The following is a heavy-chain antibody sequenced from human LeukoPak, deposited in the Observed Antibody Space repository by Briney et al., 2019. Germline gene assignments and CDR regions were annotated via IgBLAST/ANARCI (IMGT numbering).Heavy chain of an antibody. V-gene: IGHV3-7*01. J-gene: IGHJ6*04. CDR3: ARIDFWMGMDV. CDR2: IKTDGSEK. Sequence: GGSLRLSCEGSGFTFSNYWMSWVRQAPGKGLEWVANIKTDGSEKYYVDSVKGRFTISRDNAKNSLYLQMNSLRAEDTAVYYCARIDFWMGMDVWGKGTTVTVSS. CDR1: GFTFSNYW. D-gene: IGHD3-3*01.